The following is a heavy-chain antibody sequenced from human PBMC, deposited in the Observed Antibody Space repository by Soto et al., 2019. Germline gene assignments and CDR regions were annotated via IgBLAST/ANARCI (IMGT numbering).Heavy chain of an antibody. V-gene: IGHV4-31*03. J-gene: IGHJ5*02. CDR1: GGSISSGTYF. CDR2: IYYTGIT. D-gene: IGHD2-15*01. CDR3: ARALLTPSTHPAA. Sequence: PSETLSLTCTVSGGSISSGTYFWSWVRQRPGEGLEWIGNIYYTGITYYNLSLKSRVAISVDTSKNQFSLTLTSVTAADTAIYYCARALLTPSTHPAASGKGTLGTLSA.